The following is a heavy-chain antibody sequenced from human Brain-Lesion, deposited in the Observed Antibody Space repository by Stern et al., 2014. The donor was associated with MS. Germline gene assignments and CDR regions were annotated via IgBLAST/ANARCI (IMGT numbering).Heavy chain of an antibody. Sequence: EVQLLESGGGLVQPGGSLRLSCAGSGFTFRNYAMSWVRQAPGEGLEWVSGIGGSDGSTYYADSVKGRFTISRDNSKNTLYLQMNSLRAEDTAVYYCAKPPDYYGSGTYFHFDCWGQGTLVTVSS. CDR2: IGGSDGST. CDR3: AKPPDYYGSGTYFHFDC. V-gene: IGHV3-23*01. D-gene: IGHD3-10*01. J-gene: IGHJ4*02. CDR1: GFTFRNYA.